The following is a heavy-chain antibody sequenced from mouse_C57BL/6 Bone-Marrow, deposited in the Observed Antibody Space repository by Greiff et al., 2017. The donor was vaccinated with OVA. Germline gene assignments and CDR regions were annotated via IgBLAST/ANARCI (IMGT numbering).Heavy chain of an antibody. CDR2: IDPSDSDT. CDR1: GYTFTSYW. CDR3: ARWKLRPYYFDY. D-gene: IGHD3-2*02. J-gene: IGHJ2*01. Sequence: QVQLQQPGAELVKPGASVKLSCKASGYTFTSYWMQWVKQRPGQGLEWIGEIDPSDSDTNYNQKFKGKATLPVDTSSSTAYMQLITLTSEDSAVYYCARWKLRPYYFDYWGQGTTLTVSS. V-gene: IGHV1-50*01.